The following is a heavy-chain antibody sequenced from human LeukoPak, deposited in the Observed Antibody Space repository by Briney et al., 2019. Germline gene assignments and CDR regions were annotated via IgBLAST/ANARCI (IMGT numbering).Heavy chain of an antibody. V-gene: IGHV3-7*01. CDR2: MRRDGNEI. D-gene: IGHD3-22*01. J-gene: IGHJ5*02. Sequence: PGGSLRLSCSASGFTFSTYWMSWVRQAPGKGLEWVANMRRDGNEIYYLDSVRGRFTISRDNAKNSLYLQMNSLRAEDTAVYYCARAGKYYDSSGYYLNWFDPWGQGTLVTVSS. CDR1: GFTFSTYW. CDR3: ARAGKYYDSSGYYLNWFDP.